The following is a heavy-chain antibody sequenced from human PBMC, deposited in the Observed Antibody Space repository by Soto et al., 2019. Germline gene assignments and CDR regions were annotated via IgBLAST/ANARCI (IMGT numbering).Heavy chain of an antibody. Sequence: QVQLQQWGAGLLKPSETLSLTCAVYGGSFSGYYWSWIRQPPGKGLEWIGEINHSGSTNYNPSLKSRVTISVDTSKNQFSLKLSSVTAADTAVYYCARGIAAAGIDYWGQGTLVTVSS. CDR3: ARGIAAAGIDY. CDR1: GGSFSGYY. D-gene: IGHD6-13*01. CDR2: INHSGST. V-gene: IGHV4-34*01. J-gene: IGHJ4*02.